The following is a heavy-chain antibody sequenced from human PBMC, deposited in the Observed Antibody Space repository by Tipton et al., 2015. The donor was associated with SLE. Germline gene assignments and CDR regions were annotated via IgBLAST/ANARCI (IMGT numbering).Heavy chain of an antibody. CDR2: IYYSGST. J-gene: IGHJ3*02. D-gene: IGHD3-10*01. Sequence: TLSLTCTVSGGSISSGDYYWSWIRQPPGKGLEWIGYIYYSGSTYYNPSLKSRVTISVDTSKNQFSLKLSSVTAADTAVYYCARDRGRGAFDIWGQGTMVTVSS. CDR3: ARDRGRGAFDI. CDR1: GGSISSGDYY. V-gene: IGHV4-30-4*01.